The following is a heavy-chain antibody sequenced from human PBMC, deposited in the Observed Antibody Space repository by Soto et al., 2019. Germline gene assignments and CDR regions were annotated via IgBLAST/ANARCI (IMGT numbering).Heavy chain of an antibody. CDR2: IDGSGGAT. Sequence: PGGSLRLSCAASGFPFGITDMSWVRQAPGKGLEWVSTIDGSGGATNYADSVKGRFTISRDNSKNTVFLQMSSLRADDTAVYYCAKNSGWFNTWGQGTLVTVSS. D-gene: IGHD3-10*01. CDR3: AKNSGWFNT. V-gene: IGHV3-23*01. CDR1: GFPFGITD. J-gene: IGHJ5*02.